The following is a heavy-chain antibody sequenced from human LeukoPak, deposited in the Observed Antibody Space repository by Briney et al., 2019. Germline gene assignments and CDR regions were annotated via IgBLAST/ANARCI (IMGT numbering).Heavy chain of an antibody. CDR1: GGSVSSGSYY. CDR3: ARDPGGAYGMDV. Sequence: PSETLSLTCTVSGGSVSSGSYYWSWIRQPPGKGLEWIGYIYYSGSTNYNPSLKSRVTISVDTSKNQSSLKLSSVTAADTAVYYCARDPGGAYGMDVWGQGTTVTVSS. CDR2: IYYSGST. J-gene: IGHJ6*02. V-gene: IGHV4-61*01. D-gene: IGHD3-16*01.